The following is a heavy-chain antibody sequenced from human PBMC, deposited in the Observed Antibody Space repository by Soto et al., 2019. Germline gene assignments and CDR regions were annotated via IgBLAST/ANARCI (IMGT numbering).Heavy chain of an antibody. CDR1: GGSISSGGYY. CDR2: IYYSGST. Sequence: SETLSLTCTVSGGSISSGGYYWSWIRQHPGKGLEWIGYIYYSGSTYYNPSLKSRVTISVDTSKNQFSLKLSSVTAADTAVYYCARHSREVVTPYYYYGMDVWGQGTTVTVSS. J-gene: IGHJ6*02. D-gene: IGHD2-21*02. CDR3: ARHSREVVTPYYYYGMDV. V-gene: IGHV4-31*03.